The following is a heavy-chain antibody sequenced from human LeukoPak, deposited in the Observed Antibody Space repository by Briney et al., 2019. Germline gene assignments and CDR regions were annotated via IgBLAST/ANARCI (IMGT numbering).Heavy chain of an antibody. CDR3: ATEIGVSAASFDV. V-gene: IGHV3-11*01. D-gene: IGHD6-13*01. J-gene: IGHJ3*01. Sequence: GGSLRLSCAASGFTFSDFYMSCIRQAPGKGLECVAFIGSSGSTKYADSVQGRFTISRDNTKNSLYLQMHSLRADDSALYYCATEIGVSAASFDVWGQGTMVTVSS. CDR2: IGSSGST. CDR1: GFTFSDFY.